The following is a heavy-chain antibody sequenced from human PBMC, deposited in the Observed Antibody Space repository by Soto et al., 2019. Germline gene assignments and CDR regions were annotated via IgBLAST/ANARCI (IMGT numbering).Heavy chain of an antibody. J-gene: IGHJ4*02. CDR2: IYYSGST. CDR3: TRHYSGYDLGGY. D-gene: IGHD5-12*01. Sequence: PSETLSLTCTVSGGSISSSGYYWGWIRQPPGKGLEWIASIYYSGSTYYNPSLKSRLTISEDRSKNQLTLKLKSVTAADTAVYYCTRHYSGYDLGGYWGQVTLVTVSS. CDR1: GGSISSSGYY. V-gene: IGHV4-39*01.